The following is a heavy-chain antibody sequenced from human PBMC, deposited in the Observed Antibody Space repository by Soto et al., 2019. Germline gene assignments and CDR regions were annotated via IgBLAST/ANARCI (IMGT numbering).Heavy chain of an antibody. J-gene: IGHJ3*02. V-gene: IGHV4-30-4*01. D-gene: IGHD5-12*01. CDR3: ARDRGYSVDAFDI. Sequence: SETLSLTCTVSGGSISSGDYYWSWIRQPPGKGLEWIGYIYYSGSTYYNPSLKSRVTISVDTSKNQFSLKLSSVTAADTAVYYCARDRGYSVDAFDIWGQGTMVTVSS. CDR2: IYYSGST. CDR1: GGSISSGDYY.